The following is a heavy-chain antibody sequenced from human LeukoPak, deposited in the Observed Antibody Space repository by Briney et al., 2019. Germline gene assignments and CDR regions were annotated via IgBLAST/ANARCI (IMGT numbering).Heavy chain of an antibody. CDR2: IYTSGNT. Sequence: PSETLSLTCSVSGGSISSGSYYWSWIRQPAGKGLEWIGRIYTSGNTNYNPSLKSRVTISVDTSKNQFSVKLSSVTAADTAVYYCAREVYSGSYGPFDAFDIWGQGTMVTVSS. D-gene: IGHD1-26*01. V-gene: IGHV4-61*02. J-gene: IGHJ3*02. CDR1: GGSISSGSYY. CDR3: AREVYSGSYGPFDAFDI.